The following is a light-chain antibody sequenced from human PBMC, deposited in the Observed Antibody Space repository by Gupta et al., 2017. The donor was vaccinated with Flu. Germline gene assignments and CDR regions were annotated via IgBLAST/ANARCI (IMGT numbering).Light chain of an antibody. V-gene: IGKV1-33*01. Sequence: DPVSITCQASQDISNYLNWYQQKPGKAPKLLLYDASNLETGVTSRFSGSGSGTDFTFTISSRQPEDMATYYCQQYDNRSITFGQGTRLEIK. CDR2: DAS. CDR3: QQYDNRSIT. CDR1: QDISNY. J-gene: IGKJ5*01.